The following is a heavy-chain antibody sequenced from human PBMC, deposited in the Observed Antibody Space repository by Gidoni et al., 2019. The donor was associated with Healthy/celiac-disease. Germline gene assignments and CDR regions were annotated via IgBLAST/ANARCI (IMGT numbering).Heavy chain of an antibody. CDR1: GFTFSSYE. V-gene: IGHV3-48*03. Sequence: EVQLVESGGGLVQPGGSLRPSCAASGFTFSSYELTWVRQAPGKGLGWVSYISSSGSTIYYADSVKGRFTISRDNAKNSLYLQMNSLRAEDTAVYYCAAHRYYDILTGYYNENSFDYWGQGTLVTVSS. J-gene: IGHJ4*02. CDR3: AAHRYYDILTGYYNENSFDY. CDR2: ISSSGSTI. D-gene: IGHD3-9*01.